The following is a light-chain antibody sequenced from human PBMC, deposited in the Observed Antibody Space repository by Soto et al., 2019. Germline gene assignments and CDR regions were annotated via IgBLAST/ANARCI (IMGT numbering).Light chain of an antibody. CDR1: SSNIGSNT. CDR3: AAWDDSLNGL. J-gene: IGLJ2*01. V-gene: IGLV1-44*01. CDR2: SNN. Sequence: QSVLTQPPSASGTPGQRVTISCSGSSSNIGSNTVNWYQQLPGTAPKLLIYSNNQRPSWVPDRFSGSTSGTTASLAISGLQSEDEADYYCAAWDDSLNGLFGGGTKLTVL.